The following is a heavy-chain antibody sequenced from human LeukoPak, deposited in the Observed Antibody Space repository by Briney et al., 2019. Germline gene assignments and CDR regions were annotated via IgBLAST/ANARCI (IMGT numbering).Heavy chain of an antibody. CDR3: ARCRGGIGYCSGGSFYRWFDP. J-gene: IGHJ5*02. V-gene: IGHV1-18*01. CDR2: ISAYNGNT. CDR1: GYTFTSYG. Sequence: ASVKVSCKASGYTFTSYGISWVRQAPGQGLEWMGWISAYNGNTNYAQKLQGRVTMTTDTSTSTAYLELRSLRSDDTAVYYCARCRGGIGYCSGGSFYRWFDPWGQGTLVTVCS. D-gene: IGHD2-15*01.